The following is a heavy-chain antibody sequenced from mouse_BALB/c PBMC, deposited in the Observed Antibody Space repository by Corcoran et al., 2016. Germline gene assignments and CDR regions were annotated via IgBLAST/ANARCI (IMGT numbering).Heavy chain of an antibody. CDR2: INTYTGEP. Sequence: QIQLVQSGPELKKPGATVKISCKASGYTLTNYGMNWVKQAPGKGLKWMGWINTYTGEPTYADDFKGRFAFSLETSASTAYLQINNLKNEDTATYFCARSATGPFFDYWGQGTTLTVSS. CDR1: GYTLTNYG. CDR3: ARSATGPFFDY. V-gene: IGHV9-3-1*01. J-gene: IGHJ2*01.